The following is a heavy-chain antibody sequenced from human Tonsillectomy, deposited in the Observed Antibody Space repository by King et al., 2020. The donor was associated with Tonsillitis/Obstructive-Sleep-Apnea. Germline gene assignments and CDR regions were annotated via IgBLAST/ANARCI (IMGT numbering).Heavy chain of an antibody. D-gene: IGHD2-2*03. CDR1: GFSLSSARMG. CDR3: ARIGGVDGYYYFYYYMDV. Sequence: VTLKESGPVLVKPTETLTLTCTVSGFSLSSARMGVSWIRQPPGKALEWLAHIFSNDEKSYSTSLKSRLTISKDTSKSQVVLTMTNMDPVDTATYYCARIGGVDGYYYFYYYMDVWGKGTTVTVSS. J-gene: IGHJ6*03. V-gene: IGHV2-26*01. CDR2: IFSNDEK.